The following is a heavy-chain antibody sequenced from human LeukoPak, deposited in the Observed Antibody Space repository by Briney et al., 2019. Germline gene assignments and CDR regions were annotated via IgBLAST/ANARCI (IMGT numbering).Heavy chain of an antibody. J-gene: IGHJ4*02. Sequence: GGSLRLSCAASGFTVTSNYMSWVRQAPGKGLEWVSMIYRGGSTYYADSVEGRFTISRDNSKNTLYLQMDSLRSEDTAVYTCARGRYGPGSYHIDYWGQGTLVTVSS. CDR1: GFTVTSNY. CDR2: IYRGGST. CDR3: ARGRYGPGSYHIDY. V-gene: IGHV3-66*02. D-gene: IGHD3-10*01.